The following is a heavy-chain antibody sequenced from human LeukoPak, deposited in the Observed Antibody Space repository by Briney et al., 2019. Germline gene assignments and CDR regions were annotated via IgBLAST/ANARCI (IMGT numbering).Heavy chain of an antibody. V-gene: IGHV3-30-3*01. CDR1: GFTFNTYN. J-gene: IGHJ4*02. CDR3: ARQRSLGYFDY. Sequence: GGSLRLSCAASGFTFNTYNLHWVRQAPGKGLEWVAVILYDGSNRYYADSAKGRFTISRDNSKNTLSLQMNSPRTEDTAVYYCARQRSLGYFDYWGQGTLVTVSS. D-gene: IGHD3-16*01. CDR2: ILYDGSNR.